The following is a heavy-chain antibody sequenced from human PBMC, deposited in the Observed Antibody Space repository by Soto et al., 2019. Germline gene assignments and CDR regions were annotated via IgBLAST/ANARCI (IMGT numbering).Heavy chain of an antibody. Sequence: EVQLVESGGGLVQPGGSLRLSCAASGFTFSSYAMHWVRQAPGEGLEYVSAISSNGGSTYYANSVKGRFTISRDNSKNTLYLQMGSLRAEDMAVYYCARGVVVVAATYGMDVWGLGTTVTVSS. CDR2: ISSNGGST. J-gene: IGHJ6*02. CDR1: GFTFSSYA. CDR3: ARGVVVVAATYGMDV. D-gene: IGHD2-15*01. V-gene: IGHV3-64*01.